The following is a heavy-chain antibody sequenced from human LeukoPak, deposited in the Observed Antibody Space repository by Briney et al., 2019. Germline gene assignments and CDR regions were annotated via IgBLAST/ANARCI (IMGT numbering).Heavy chain of an antibody. D-gene: IGHD6-13*01. J-gene: IGHJ4*02. CDR1: GYTLSDYY. V-gene: IGHV1-2*02. Sequence: ASVTISCKTSGYTLSDYYMHWVRGAPGQGLEWMGWIRGDTGDTDSPKKFQGRVTMTRDTSTNTAYLELSRLRYDDTAIYFCARVRGNSCDYWGQGTLVTVSS. CDR2: IRGDTGDT. CDR3: ARVRGNSCDY.